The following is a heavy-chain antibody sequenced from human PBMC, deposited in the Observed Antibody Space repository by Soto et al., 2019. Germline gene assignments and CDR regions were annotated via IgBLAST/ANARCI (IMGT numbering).Heavy chain of an antibody. CDR2: INAGNGNT. CDR3: ARDFKATVTALLWGYYGMDV. Sequence: QVQLVQSGAEVKKPGASVKVSCKASGYTFTSYAMHWVRQAPGQRLEWMGWINAGNGNTKYSQKFQGRVTIPRDTAASTAYMELSSLRSEDTAVYYCARDFKATVTALLWGYYGMDVWGQGTTVTVSS. D-gene: IGHD4-17*01. CDR1: GYTFTSYA. J-gene: IGHJ6*02. V-gene: IGHV1-3*01.